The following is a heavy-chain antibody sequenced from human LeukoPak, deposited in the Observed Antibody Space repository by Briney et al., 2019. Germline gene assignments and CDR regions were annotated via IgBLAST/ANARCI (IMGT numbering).Heavy chain of an antibody. CDR1: GFTFSSYA. J-gene: IGHJ6*03. CDR3: ARFGRATITHYYYYMDV. V-gene: IGHV3-30-3*01. D-gene: IGHD1-14*01. CDR2: ISYDGGDK. Sequence: PGGSLRLSCAASGFTFSSYAMYWVRQAPGKGLEWVAVISYDGGDKYYADSVKGRFTISRDNSKNTLYLQMNSLRGDDTAVYFCARFGRATITHYYYYMDVWGKGTTVTVSS.